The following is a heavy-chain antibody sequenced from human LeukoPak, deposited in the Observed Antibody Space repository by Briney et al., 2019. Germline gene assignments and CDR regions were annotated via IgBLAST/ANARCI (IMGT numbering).Heavy chain of an antibody. Sequence: SETLSLTCTVSGGSISSYYWSWIRQPPGKGLEWIGYIYYSGSTNYNPSLKSRVTISVDTSKNQFSLKLSSVTAADTAVYYCARERPWVYMDVWGKGTTVTVSS. CDR2: IYYSGST. V-gene: IGHV4-59*12. CDR3: ARERPWVYMDV. J-gene: IGHJ6*03. CDR1: GGSISSYY. D-gene: IGHD7-27*01.